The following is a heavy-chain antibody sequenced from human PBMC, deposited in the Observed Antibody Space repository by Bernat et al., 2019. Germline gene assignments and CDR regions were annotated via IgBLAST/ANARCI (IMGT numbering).Heavy chain of an antibody. V-gene: IGHV3-23*04. CDR2: ISQSGGST. CDR1: RFTISSYA. J-gene: IGHJ3*02. D-gene: IGHD1-26*01. CDR3: AKASGSYYGRGAFDI. Sequence: EVQVVESGGGLVQPGGSLKVSCAASRFTISSYAMSWVRQAPGKGLEWVSGISQSGGSTNYADSGKGRFTISRDNSKNTLYLQMNSLRAEDTAVYYCAKASGSYYGRGAFDIWGQGTMVTVSS.